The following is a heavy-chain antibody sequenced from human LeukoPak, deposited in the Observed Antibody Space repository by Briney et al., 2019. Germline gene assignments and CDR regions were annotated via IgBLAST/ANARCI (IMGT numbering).Heavy chain of an antibody. J-gene: IGHJ4*02. CDR2: ISSSGSAK. D-gene: IGHD3-22*01. Sequence: PGGSLRLSCAASGFTFSNSELNWVRQAPGKGLEWLSYISSSGSAKYYADSVKGRFTIFRDNAKNSLSLQMNSLGAEDTAVYYCVREVEPYDDSRGYYWGFDDWGQGTLVTVSS. V-gene: IGHV3-48*03. CDR1: GFTFSNSE. CDR3: VREVEPYDDSRGYYWGFDD.